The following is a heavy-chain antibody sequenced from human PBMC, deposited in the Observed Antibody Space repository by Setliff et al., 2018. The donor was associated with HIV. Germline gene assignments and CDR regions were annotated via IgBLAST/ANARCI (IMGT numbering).Heavy chain of an antibody. D-gene: IGHD7-27*01. CDR2: INHRGST. CDR1: GGLFTGYY. CDR3: ARGSTVWAFAH. Sequence: KPSETLSLTCAVSGGLFTGYYWSWIRQPPGKGLEWIGEINHRGSTNHNPSLKSRVTISVDTSKNQFSLKLTSVTAADTAVYYCARGSTVWAFAHWGQGALVTVSS. V-gene: IGHV4-34*01. J-gene: IGHJ4*02.